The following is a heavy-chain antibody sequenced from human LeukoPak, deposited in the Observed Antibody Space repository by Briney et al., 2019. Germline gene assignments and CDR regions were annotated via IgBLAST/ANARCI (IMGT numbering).Heavy chain of an antibody. Sequence: SLRLSCAASGFTFSSYGMHWVRQAPGKGLEWVAVISYDGSNKYYADSVKGRFTISRDNSENTLYLQMNSLRAEDTAVYYCAKDRFDYWGQGTLVTVSS. CDR1: GFTFSSYG. CDR3: AKDRFDY. V-gene: IGHV3-30*18. CDR2: ISYDGSNK. J-gene: IGHJ4*02.